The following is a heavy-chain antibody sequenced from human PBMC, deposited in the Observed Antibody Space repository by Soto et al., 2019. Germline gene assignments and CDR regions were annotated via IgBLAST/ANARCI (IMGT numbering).Heavy chain of an antibody. CDR1: GDSVTNYF. D-gene: IGHD2-8*01. V-gene: IGHV4-59*02. CDR3: ARDPGYCTNGVCPIFDF. Sequence: SETLSLTCTVSGDSVTNYFWSWMRQPPGKGLEWIGHIYHGGRTNYSPSLRSRVTMSLDSSKNQFSLNLSSVTAADTAVYFCARDPGYCTNGVCPIFDFWGQGLLVTV. J-gene: IGHJ4*02. CDR2: IYHGGRT.